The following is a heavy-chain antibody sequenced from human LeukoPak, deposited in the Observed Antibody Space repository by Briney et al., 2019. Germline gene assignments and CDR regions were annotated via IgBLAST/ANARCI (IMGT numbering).Heavy chain of an antibody. CDR1: GFTFADYA. CDR3: TKDAPASSSGFYYYYGMDV. Sequence: GGSLRLSCTASGFTFADYAMHWVRQAPGKGLHWVSLISGDCETPSNADSVKGRFTNSRDNSKNSLYLQMNSLRTEDTALYYCTKDAPASSSGFYYYYGMDVWDQGTTVTVSS. J-gene: IGHJ6*02. D-gene: IGHD6-6*01. CDR2: ISGDCETP. V-gene: IGHV3-43*02.